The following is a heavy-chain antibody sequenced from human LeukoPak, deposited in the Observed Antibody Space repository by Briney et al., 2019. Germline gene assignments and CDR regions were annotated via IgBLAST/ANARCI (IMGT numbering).Heavy chain of an antibody. CDR2: INPNSGGT. CDR1: GYTFTGYY. CDR3: ASLRPMEPVDY. V-gene: IGHV1-2*06. Sequence: ASVKVSCKASGYTFTGYYMHWVRRAPGQGLGWMGRINPNSGGTNYAQKFQGRVTMTRDTSISTAYMELSRLRSDDTAVYYCASLRPMEPVDYWGQGTLVTVSS. J-gene: IGHJ4*02. D-gene: IGHD1-1*01.